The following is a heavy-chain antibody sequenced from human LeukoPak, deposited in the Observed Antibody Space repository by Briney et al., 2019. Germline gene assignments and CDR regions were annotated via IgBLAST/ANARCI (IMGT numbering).Heavy chain of an antibody. D-gene: IGHD2/OR15-2a*01. CDR2: ISSSSSYI. Sequence: GGSLRLSCAASGFAFSSYSMNWVRQAPGKGLEWVSSISSSSSYIYYADSVKGRFTISRDNAKNSLYLQMNSLRAEDTAVYYCARDLKEFSNPGLTDYWGQGTLVTVSS. CDR1: GFAFSSYS. J-gene: IGHJ4*02. CDR3: ARDLKEFSNPGLTDY. V-gene: IGHV3-21*01.